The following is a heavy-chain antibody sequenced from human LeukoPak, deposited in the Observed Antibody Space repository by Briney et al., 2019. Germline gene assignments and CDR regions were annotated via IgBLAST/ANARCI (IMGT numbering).Heavy chain of an antibody. CDR1: GFTFSSYA. CDR3: ARKLVGQSSGYYYDAFDI. CDR2: ISYDGSNK. D-gene: IGHD3-22*01. J-gene: IGHJ3*02. Sequence: GGSLRLSCAASGFTFSSYAMHWVRQAPGKGLEWVAVISYDGSNKYYTDSVKGRFTISRDNSKNTLYLQMNSLRAEDTAVYYCARKLVGQSSGYYYDAFDIWGQGTMVTVSS. V-gene: IGHV3-30*04.